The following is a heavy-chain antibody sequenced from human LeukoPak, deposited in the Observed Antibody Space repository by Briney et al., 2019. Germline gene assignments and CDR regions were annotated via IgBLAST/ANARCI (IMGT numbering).Heavy chain of an antibody. CDR2: IYHSGST. D-gene: IGHD1-1*01. V-gene: IGHV4-38-2*02. J-gene: IGHJ4*02. CDR1: GYSISSGYY. Sequence: SETLSLTCTVSGYSISSGYYWGWIRQPPGKGLEWIGSIYHSGSTNYNPSLKSRVTISVDTSKNQFSLKLSSVTAADTAVYYCARVGTGTTSGVGYWGQGTLVTVSS. CDR3: ARVGTGTTSGVGY.